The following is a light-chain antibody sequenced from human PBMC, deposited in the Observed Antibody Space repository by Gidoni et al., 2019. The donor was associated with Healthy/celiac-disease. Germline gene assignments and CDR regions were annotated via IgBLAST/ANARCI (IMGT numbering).Light chain of an antibody. CDR2: WAS. CDR1: QSVLYISNNKNY. Sequence: ILITQSPDSLAVSPGERATINCKSSQSVLYISNNKNYLAWYQQKPGQPPKLLIYWASTRESGVPDRFSGSGSGTDFTLTISSLQAEDVAVYYCQQYYSTPPWTFGQGTKVEIK. V-gene: IGKV4-1*01. CDR3: QQYYSTPPWT. J-gene: IGKJ1*01.